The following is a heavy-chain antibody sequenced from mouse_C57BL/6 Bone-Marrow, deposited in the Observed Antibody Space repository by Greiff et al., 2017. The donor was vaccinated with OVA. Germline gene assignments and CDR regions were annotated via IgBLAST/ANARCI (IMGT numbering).Heavy chain of an antibody. Sequence: EVQLQQSGPVLVKPGASVKMSCKASGYTFTDYYMNWVKQSHGKSLEWIGVINPYNGGTSYNQKFKGKATLTVDKSSSTAYMELNSLTSEDSAVYYCASYYDYLFAYWGQGTLVTVSA. J-gene: IGHJ3*01. CDR3: ASYYDYLFAY. D-gene: IGHD2-4*01. CDR1: GYTFTDYY. CDR2: INPYNGGT. V-gene: IGHV1-19*01.